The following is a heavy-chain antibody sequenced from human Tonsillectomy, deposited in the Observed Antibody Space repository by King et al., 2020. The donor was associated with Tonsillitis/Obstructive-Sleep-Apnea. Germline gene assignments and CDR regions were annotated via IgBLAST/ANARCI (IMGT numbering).Heavy chain of an antibody. CDR1: GFSLSTCGEG. D-gene: IGHD3-22*01. CDR2: LYWDDDT. Sequence: TLKESGPTLVKPTQTLTLTCNCSGFSLSTCGEGLGGILQPPGKSLEWRAILYWDDDTGYSPSLKSRITITKDTSKNQVVLAMTNMYPVDTATYYCGRARDYFDSCVYFYGADYWGQGTLVTVSS. J-gene: IGHJ4*02. V-gene: IGHV2-5*02. CDR3: GRARDYFDSCVYFYGADY.